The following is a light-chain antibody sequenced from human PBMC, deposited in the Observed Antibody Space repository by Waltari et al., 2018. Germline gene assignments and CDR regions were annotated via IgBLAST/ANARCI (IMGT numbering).Light chain of an antibody. J-gene: IGLJ3*02. V-gene: IGLV5-45*01. Sequence: QAVLTQPALLSASPGASASLTCTARSDINIGTYKIYWYKQGQGSPPQFLMKYRSDSENQEGSGVPCRFSGSTDISANAVILLISGLQSEDGADYYCRILYNRAGVFGGGTKLTVL. CDR1: SDINIGTYK. CDR3: RILYNRAGV. CDR2: YRSDSEN.